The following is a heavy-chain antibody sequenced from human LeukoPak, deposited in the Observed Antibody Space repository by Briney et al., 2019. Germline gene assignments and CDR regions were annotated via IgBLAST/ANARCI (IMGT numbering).Heavy chain of an antibody. J-gene: IGHJ4*02. CDR3: ARFAVHRRITVAGQFGLDY. CDR2: ISAYNGNT. V-gene: IGHV1-18*01. Sequence: ASVKVSCKASGYTFTSYGISWVRQAPGQGLEWMGWISAYNGNTNYAQKLQGRVTMTRGTSTSTVYMELSSLRSEDTAVYYCARFAVHRRITVAGQFGLDYWGQGTLVSLSS. CDR1: GYTFTSYG. D-gene: IGHD6-19*01.